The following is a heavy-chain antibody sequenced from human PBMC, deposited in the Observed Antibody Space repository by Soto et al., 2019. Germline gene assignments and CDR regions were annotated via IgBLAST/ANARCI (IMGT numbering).Heavy chain of an antibody. CDR3: ARDGDIEYSSSSYDY. CDR1: GYTFTGYY. V-gene: IGHV1-2*04. Sequence: GASVKVSCKASGYTFTGYYMHWVRQAPGQGLEWMGWINPNSGGTNYAQKFQGWVTMTRDTSISTAYMELSRLRSDDTAVYYCARDGDIEYSSSSYDYWGQGTLVTVS. J-gene: IGHJ4*02. CDR2: INPNSGGT. D-gene: IGHD6-6*01.